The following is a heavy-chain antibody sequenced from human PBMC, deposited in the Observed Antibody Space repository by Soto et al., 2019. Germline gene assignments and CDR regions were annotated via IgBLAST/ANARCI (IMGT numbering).Heavy chain of an antibody. D-gene: IGHD2-21*02. CDR2: ISYDGSNK. Sequence: GGSLRLSCAASGFTFSSYAMHWVRQAPGKGLEWVAVISYDGSNKYYADSVKGRFTISRDNSKNTLYLQMNSLRAEDTAVYYCARVSYCGGDCYISGFDYWGQGTLVTVSS. V-gene: IGHV3-30-3*01. J-gene: IGHJ4*02. CDR1: GFTFSSYA. CDR3: ARVSYCGGDCYISGFDY.